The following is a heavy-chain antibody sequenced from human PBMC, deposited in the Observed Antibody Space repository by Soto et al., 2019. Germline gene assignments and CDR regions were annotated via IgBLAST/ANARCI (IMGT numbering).Heavy chain of an antibody. CDR3: AKDWNYLDY. Sequence: PGGSLRLSCAASGFTFSNYGMHWVRQAPGKGLEWVAVISYDGSNKYYADSVKGRFTISRDNSKNTLYLQMNSLRPEDTAVYYCAKDWNYLDYWGQGTLVTVSS. V-gene: IGHV3-30*18. D-gene: IGHD1-1*01. CDR1: GFTFSNYG. CDR2: ISYDGSNK. J-gene: IGHJ4*02.